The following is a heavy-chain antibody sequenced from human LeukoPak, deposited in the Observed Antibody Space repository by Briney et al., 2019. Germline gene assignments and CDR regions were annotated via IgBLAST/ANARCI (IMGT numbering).Heavy chain of an antibody. CDR2: LSYDETNK. Sequence: PGRSLRLSCAASGFTFRNYALYWVRQAPGKGLEWVAVLSYDETNKFYADSVKGRFIMSRDNSKNTVFLQMNSLRAEDTAVYYCAREFVTGWFDYWGQGTLVTVSS. V-gene: IGHV3-30-3*01. D-gene: IGHD2-21*02. CDR3: AREFVTGWFDY. CDR1: GFTFRNYA. J-gene: IGHJ5*01.